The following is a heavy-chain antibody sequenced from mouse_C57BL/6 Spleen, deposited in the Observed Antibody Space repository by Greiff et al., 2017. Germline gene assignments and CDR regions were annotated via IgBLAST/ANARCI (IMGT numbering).Heavy chain of an antibody. CDR1: GFTFSDYG. CDR3: ANYYGSSYAMDY. Sequence: VQLKESGGGLVKPGGSLKLSCAASGFTFSDYGMHWVRQAPEQGLEWVAYISSGSSTIYYADTVKGRFTISRDNAKNTLFLQMTSLRSEDTAMYYCANYYGSSYAMDYWGQGTSVTVSS. V-gene: IGHV5-17*01. D-gene: IGHD1-1*01. J-gene: IGHJ4*01. CDR2: ISSGSSTI.